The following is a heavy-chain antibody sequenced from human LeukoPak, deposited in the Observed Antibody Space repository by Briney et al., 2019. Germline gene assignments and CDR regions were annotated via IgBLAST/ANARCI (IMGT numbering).Heavy chain of an antibody. V-gene: IGHV1-24*01. CDR2: LDPEDGET. Sequence: GALVKVSCKVSGYTLSDLAMHWVRQTAAKGLEWMGGLDPEDGETIYAQKFQGRVTMTEDTSTDTAYMELSNLRSEDTAIYYCATIGSEPQFATWGQGTLVTVSS. CDR1: GYTLSDLA. D-gene: IGHD5-24*01. J-gene: IGHJ5*02. CDR3: ATIGSEPQFAT.